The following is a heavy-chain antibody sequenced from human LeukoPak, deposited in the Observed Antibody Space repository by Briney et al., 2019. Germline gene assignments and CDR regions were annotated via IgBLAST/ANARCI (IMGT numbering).Heavy chain of an antibody. J-gene: IGHJ4*02. Sequence: ASVKVSCKASGYTFTGYYMHWVRQAPGQGLEWMGWINPNSGGTNYAQKFQGWVTMTRDTSISTAYMELRSLRSDDTAVYYCARDLGDPPFDYWGQGTLVTVSS. CDR1: GYTFTGYY. CDR2: INPNSGGT. V-gene: IGHV1-2*04. D-gene: IGHD4-17*01. CDR3: ARDLGDPPFDY.